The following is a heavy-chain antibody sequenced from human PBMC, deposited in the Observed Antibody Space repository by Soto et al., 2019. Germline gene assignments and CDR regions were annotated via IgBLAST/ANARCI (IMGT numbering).Heavy chain of an antibody. CDR3: ARVYFESRGPTKYRALEF. J-gene: IGHJ3*01. Sequence: GGSLRLSWSASGFTFSDYSMSGVRQSQGKGLEGVANIKQDGGEEDYCDSVKGRLTISRDNAKNSLYLQMNSLRAEDTAVYYCARVYFESRGPTKYRALEFWGQGTMVTVSS. CDR1: GFTFSDYS. CDR2: IKQDGGEE. V-gene: IGHV3-7*01. D-gene: IGHD3-22*01.